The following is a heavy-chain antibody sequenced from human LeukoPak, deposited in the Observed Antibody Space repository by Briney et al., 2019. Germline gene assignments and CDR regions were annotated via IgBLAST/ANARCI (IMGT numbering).Heavy chain of an antibody. CDR3: ATGGAYRDAFDI. CDR1: GGTFSTYS. Sequence: ASVKVSCKASGGTFSTYSINWVRQAPGQGLEWMGRIIPILSQSDYAQKFQGTVSITADEFTETAYMELSSLRSDDTAVYYCATGGAYRDAFDIWGQGTMVTVSS. V-gene: IGHV1-69*11. CDR2: IIPILSQS. J-gene: IGHJ3*02. D-gene: IGHD3-10*01.